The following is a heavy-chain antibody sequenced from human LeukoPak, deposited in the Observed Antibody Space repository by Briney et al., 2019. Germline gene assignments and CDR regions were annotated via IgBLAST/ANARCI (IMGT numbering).Heavy chain of an antibody. CDR1: GGSISNYH. D-gene: IGHD6-19*01. CDR3: ARRDISSGWSFDY. J-gene: IGHJ4*02. Sequence: SETLSLTCTVSGGSISNYHWSWIRQPAGKGLEWIGQIHTSGSTNYNPPLKSRVTMSIDTTEDQVSLTIRSVTAADTAFYYCARRDISSGWSFDYWGQGNPGHRLL. V-gene: IGHV4-4*07. CDR2: IHTSGST.